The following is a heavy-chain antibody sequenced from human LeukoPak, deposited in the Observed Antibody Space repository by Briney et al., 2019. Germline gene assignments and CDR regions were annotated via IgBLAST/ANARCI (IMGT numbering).Heavy chain of an antibody. CDR1: GGSISGSF. J-gene: IGHJ4*02. Sequence: SETLSLTCTVSGGSISGSFWSWIRQPPGKGLEWIAYIYSSGSTNYNPSLKSRVTISLDTSKNRFSLRLTSVTAADTAVYYFARGGGYASPIGYWGQGALVTVSS. V-gene: IGHV4-59*01. CDR3: ARGGGYASPIGY. CDR2: IYSSGST. D-gene: IGHD5-12*01.